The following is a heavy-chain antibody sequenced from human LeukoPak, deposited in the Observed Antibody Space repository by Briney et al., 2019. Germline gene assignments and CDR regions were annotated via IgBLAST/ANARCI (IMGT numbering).Heavy chain of an antibody. CDR3: ARDWGCSSTSCSIGFDP. J-gene: IGHJ5*02. V-gene: IGHV1-2*02. CDR2: INPNSGGT. D-gene: IGHD2-2*01. CDR1: GYTFTGYY. Sequence: ASVKVSCKASGYTFTGYYMHWVRQAPGQGLEWMGWINPNSGGTNYAQKFQGRVTMTRDTSISTAYMELSRLRSDDTAVYYCARDWGCSSTSCSIGFDPWGQGTLVTVSS.